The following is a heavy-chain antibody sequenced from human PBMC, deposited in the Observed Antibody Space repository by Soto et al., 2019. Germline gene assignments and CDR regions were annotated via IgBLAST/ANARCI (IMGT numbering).Heavy chain of an antibody. D-gene: IGHD3-10*01. CDR3: VKTYYYGSQKYYLYY. V-gene: IGHV3-64D*06. Sequence: GGSLRLSCSASGFTFSSYAMYWVRQAPGKGLEYVSGISSNGVSTYYADSVKGRFTISRDNSKNTVYLQMSSLRAEDTAVYYCVKTYYYGSQKYYLYYWGQGTLVTVSS. CDR1: GFTFSSYA. J-gene: IGHJ4*02. CDR2: ISSNGVST.